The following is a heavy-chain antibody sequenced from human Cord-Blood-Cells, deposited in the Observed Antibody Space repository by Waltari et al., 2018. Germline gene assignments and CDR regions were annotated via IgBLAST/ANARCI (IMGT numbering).Heavy chain of an antibody. Sequence: QLQLHESGPGLVKPSETLSLTCTVSGGTISSSSYYCGWFRQPPGKGLEGIGSIYYSGSTYYIPSLTSRVTISVDTSKNQFSLKLSSVTAADTAVYYCARQRGDGYNDAFDIWGQGTMVTVSS. D-gene: IGHD3-10*01. V-gene: IGHV4-39*01. J-gene: IGHJ3*02. CDR1: GGTISSSSYY. CDR2: IYYSGST. CDR3: ARQRGDGYNDAFDI.